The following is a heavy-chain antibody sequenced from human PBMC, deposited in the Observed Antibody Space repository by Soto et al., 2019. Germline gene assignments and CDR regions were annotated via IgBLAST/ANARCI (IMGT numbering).Heavy chain of an antibody. CDR1: GGTFRSYA. D-gene: IGHD5-12*01. J-gene: IGHJ6*02. V-gene: IGHV1-69*13. CDR3: ARGETECWLRPYYYYYGMDV. Sequence: SVKVSCKASGGTFRSYAISWVRQAPGQGLEWMGGIIPIFGTANYAQKFQGRVTITADESTSTAYMELSSLRSEDTAVYYCARGETECWLRPYYYYYGMDVWGQGTTVNVSS. CDR2: IIPIFGTA.